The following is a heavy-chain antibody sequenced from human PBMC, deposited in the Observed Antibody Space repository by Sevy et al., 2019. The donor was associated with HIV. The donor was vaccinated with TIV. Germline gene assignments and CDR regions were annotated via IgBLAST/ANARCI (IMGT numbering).Heavy chain of an antibody. Sequence: GGSLRLSCAVSGVTFSDYAMSWVRQAPGKGLEWVSFMSGFGDKTYYADSVRGRFTISRDNSKNTLHLQMNSLRAEDTAVYYCAKAGGINGFYYYYGMDVWGQGTTVTVSS. J-gene: IGHJ6*02. CDR1: GVTFSDYA. V-gene: IGHV3-23*01. CDR2: MSGFGDKT. CDR3: AKAGGINGFYYYYGMDV.